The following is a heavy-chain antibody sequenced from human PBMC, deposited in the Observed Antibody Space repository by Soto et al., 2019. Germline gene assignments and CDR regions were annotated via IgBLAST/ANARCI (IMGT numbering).Heavy chain of an antibody. V-gene: IGHV3-30*18. J-gene: IGHJ4*01. D-gene: IGHD5-18*01. CDR2: TPFNENRK. Sequence: GGSLRLSCAASGFTLSSVGMHWVRQSPGKGLEWVGVTPFNENRKYYGDSVRGRFTISRDNAKNSLYLQMDSLRAEDSGLYYCAKDIGNQIQLDHWGHGTLVTVSS. CDR1: GFTLSSVG. CDR3: AKDIGNQIQLDH.